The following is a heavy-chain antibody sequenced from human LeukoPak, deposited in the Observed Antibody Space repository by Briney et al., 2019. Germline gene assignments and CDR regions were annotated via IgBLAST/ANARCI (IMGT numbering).Heavy chain of an antibody. V-gene: IGHV3-48*01. Sequence: PGGSLRLSCAASGFTFSSYSMNWVRQAPGKGLEWVSYISSSSSVIYYADSVKGRFTISRDNAKDSLFLQMNTLRAEDTAVYYCARDRRNDYWGQGTLVTLSS. CDR2: ISSSSSVI. D-gene: IGHD1-14*01. CDR3: ARDRRNDY. J-gene: IGHJ4*02. CDR1: GFTFSSYS.